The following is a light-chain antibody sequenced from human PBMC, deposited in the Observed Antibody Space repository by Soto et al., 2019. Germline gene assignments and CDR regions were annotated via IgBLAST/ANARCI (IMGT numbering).Light chain of an antibody. CDR1: QNVRTF. V-gene: IGKV3-11*01. CDR2: DAS. Sequence: DIVLTQSPDILSLSPGERATLSCRASQNVRTFLAWYQQKPGQAPRLLISDASYRATGIPPRFSGSGSGTDFTLTISSLEPEDFAVYYCQQYNTWPPLTFGPGTKVDIK. CDR3: QQYNTWPPLT. J-gene: IGKJ3*01.